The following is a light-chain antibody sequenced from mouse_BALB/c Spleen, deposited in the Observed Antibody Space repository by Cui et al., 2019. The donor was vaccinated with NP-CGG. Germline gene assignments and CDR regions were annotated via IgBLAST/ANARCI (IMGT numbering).Light chain of an antibody. CDR1: TGAVTTSNY. CDR3: ALWYSNHWV. CDR2: GTY. J-gene: IGLJ1*01. V-gene: IGLV1*01. Sequence: QAVVTQESAFTTSPGETVTLTCRSSTGAVTTSNYANWVQEKPDHFFTGLIGGTYNQIPGVPARFSGSLIGDKAALTITGAQTEDEAIYFCALWYSNHWVFGGGTKLTVL.